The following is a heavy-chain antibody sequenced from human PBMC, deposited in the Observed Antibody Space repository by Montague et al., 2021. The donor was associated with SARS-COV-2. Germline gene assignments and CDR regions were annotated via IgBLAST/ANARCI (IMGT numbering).Heavy chain of an antibody. Sequence: PALVKPTQTLTLTCTFSGFSLSTSGMCVSWIRQPPGKALEWLARIDWVDDKYYSTSLKTRLTISKDTSKNKVFLTMTNMDPVDTATYYCARMSAGATIDFDYWGQGTLVTVSS. D-gene: IGHD1-26*01. J-gene: IGHJ4*02. CDR1: GFSLSTSGMC. CDR2: IDWVDDK. CDR3: ARMSAGATIDFDY. V-gene: IGHV2-70*11.